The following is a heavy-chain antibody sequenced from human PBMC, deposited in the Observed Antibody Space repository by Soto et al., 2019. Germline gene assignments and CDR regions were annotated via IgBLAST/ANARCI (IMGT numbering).Heavy chain of an antibody. Sequence: SETLSLTCTVSGGSISSYYWSWIRQPPGKGLEWIGHIYYSGSTNYNPSLKSRVTISVDTSKNQFSLKLSSVTAADTAVYYCARNVSAYWGQGTPVTVSS. CDR3: ARNVSAY. CDR1: GGSISSYY. V-gene: IGHV4-59*12. J-gene: IGHJ4*02. CDR2: IYYSGST. D-gene: IGHD3-16*02.